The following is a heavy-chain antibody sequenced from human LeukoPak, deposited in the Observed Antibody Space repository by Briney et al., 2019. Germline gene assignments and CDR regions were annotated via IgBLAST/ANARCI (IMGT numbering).Heavy chain of an antibody. CDR2: INPSGGST. J-gene: IGHJ4*02. CDR1: GYTFTSYY. D-gene: IGHD1-1*01. CDR3: APRPSHWTLRDY. V-gene: IGHV1-46*01. Sequence: GASVKVSCKASGYTFTSYYMHGVRQAPGQGLEWMGIINPSGGSTSYAQKFQGRVTMTRDTSTSTVYMELNSLRAEDTAVYYCAPRPSHWTLRDYWGQGTLVTVSS.